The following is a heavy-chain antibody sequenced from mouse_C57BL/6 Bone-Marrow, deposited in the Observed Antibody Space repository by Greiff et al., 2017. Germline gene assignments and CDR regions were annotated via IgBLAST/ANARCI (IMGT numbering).Heavy chain of an antibody. CDR3: SREAYYVAMDY. Sequence: QVKLQQPGAELVMPGASVKLSCKASGYTFTSYWMHWVKQRPGQGLEWIGEIDPSDSYTNYNQKFKGKSTLTVDKSSSTAYMQLSSLTSEDSAVYYCSREAYYVAMDYWGQGTSVTVSS. V-gene: IGHV1-69*01. D-gene: IGHD1-1*01. CDR1: GYTFTSYW. CDR2: IDPSDSYT. J-gene: IGHJ4*01.